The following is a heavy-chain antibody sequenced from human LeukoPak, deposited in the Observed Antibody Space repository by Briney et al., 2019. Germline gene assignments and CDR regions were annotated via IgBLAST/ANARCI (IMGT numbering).Heavy chain of an antibody. CDR2: INPNSGGT. Sequence: ASVKVSCKAPGYTFTGYYMHWVRQAPGQGLEWMGWINPNSGGTNYAQKFQGRLTMTRDTSISTAYMELSRLRSDDTSVYYCARDLGFLYSSSWWDAFDIWGQGTMVTVSS. CDR1: GYTFTGYY. V-gene: IGHV1-2*02. J-gene: IGHJ3*02. CDR3: ARDLGFLYSSSWWDAFDI. D-gene: IGHD6-13*01.